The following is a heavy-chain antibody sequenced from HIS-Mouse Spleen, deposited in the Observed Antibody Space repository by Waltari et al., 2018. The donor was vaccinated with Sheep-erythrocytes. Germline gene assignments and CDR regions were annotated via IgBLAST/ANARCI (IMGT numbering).Heavy chain of an antibody. V-gene: IGHV3-21*01. Sequence: PGGSLRLSCAASGFTFSSYSMNWVRQAPGKGPEWVSSISSSGSYIYYADSVKGRFTISRDNAKNSLYLQMNSLRAEDTAVYYCARVAAVTTYYFDYWGQGTLVTVSS. CDR2: ISSSGSYI. D-gene: IGHD4-17*01. CDR1: GFTFSSYS. J-gene: IGHJ4*02. CDR3: ARVAAVTTYYFDY.